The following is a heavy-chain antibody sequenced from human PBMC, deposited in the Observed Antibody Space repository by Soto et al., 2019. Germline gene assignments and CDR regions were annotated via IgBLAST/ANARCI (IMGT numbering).Heavy chain of an antibody. V-gene: IGHV3-23*01. CDR2: ISGSGGST. D-gene: IGHD5-18*01. CDR1: GFTFSSYA. CDR3: AKDGYSYGSRYYGMDV. J-gene: IGHJ6*02. Sequence: EVQLLESGGGLVQPGGSLRLSCAASGFTFSSYAMSWVRQAPGKGLEWVSAISGSGGSTYYADSVKGRFTISRDNSKNTMYRQMNSLRCEDTAVYYCAKDGYSYGSRYYGMDVWGQGTTVTVSS.